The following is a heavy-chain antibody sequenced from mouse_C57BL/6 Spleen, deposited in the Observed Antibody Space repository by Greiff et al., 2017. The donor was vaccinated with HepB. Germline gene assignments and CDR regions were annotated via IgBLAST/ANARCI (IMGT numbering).Heavy chain of an antibody. CDR1: GFTFSSYG. J-gene: IGHJ4*01. V-gene: IGHV5-6*01. D-gene: IGHD4-1*01. Sequence: EVQLQQSGGDLVKPGGSLKLSCAASGFTFSSYGMSWVRQTPDKRLEWVATISSGGSYTYYPDSVKGRFTISRDNAKNTLYLQMSSLKSEDTAMYYCARRGKTGKGDYYAMDYWGQGTSVTVSS. CDR2: ISSGGSYT. CDR3: ARRGKTGKGDYYAMDY.